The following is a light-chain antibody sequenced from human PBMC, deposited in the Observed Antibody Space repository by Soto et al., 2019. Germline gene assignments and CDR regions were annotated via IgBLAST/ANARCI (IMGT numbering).Light chain of an antibody. CDR3: QSYDSSLYVV. V-gene: IGLV1-40*01. CDR2: GNS. J-gene: IGLJ2*01. CDR1: SSNIGAGYD. Sequence: QAVLTQPPSVSGAPGQRVSISCTGSSSNIGAGYDVHWYQQLPGTAPKLLIYGNSNRPSGVPDRFSGSKSGTSASLAITGLQAEDEADYYCQSYDSSLYVVFGGGTKLTVI.